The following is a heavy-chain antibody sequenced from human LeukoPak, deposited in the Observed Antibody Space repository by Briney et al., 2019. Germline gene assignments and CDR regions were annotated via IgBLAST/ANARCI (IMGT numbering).Heavy chain of an antibody. CDR3: STGAPGDNSQGSRDY. D-gene: IGHD4-23*01. V-gene: IGHV3-74*01. CDR1: GLTFSNYW. CDR2: INTDGSTT. Sequence: GGSLRLSCAASGLTFSNYWMHWVRQAPGKGLVWVSRINTDGSTTTYADSVKGRFTISRDNAKNTLYLQMNSLRAEDTAVYYCSTGAPGDNSQGSRDYWGQGTLVTVSS. J-gene: IGHJ4*02.